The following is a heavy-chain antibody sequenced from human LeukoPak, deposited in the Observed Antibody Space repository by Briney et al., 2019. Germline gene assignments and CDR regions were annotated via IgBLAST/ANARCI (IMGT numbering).Heavy chain of an antibody. J-gene: IGHJ4*02. V-gene: IGHV1-8*02. CDR1: GYTFTNYD. CDR3: ARGGPTYYDFWSGYYTVDY. Sequence: ASVKVSCKASGYTFTNYDINWVRQATGQGLEWMGWMNPNSGNTGYAQKFQGRVTITRNTSISTAYMELSSLRSEDTAVYYCARGGPTYYDFWSGYYTVDYWGQGTLVTVSS. CDR2: MNPNSGNT. D-gene: IGHD3-3*01.